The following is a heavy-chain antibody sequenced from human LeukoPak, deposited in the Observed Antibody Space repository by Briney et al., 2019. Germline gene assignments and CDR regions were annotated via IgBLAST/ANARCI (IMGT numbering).Heavy chain of an antibody. Sequence: GGSLRLSCAASGFTFSSYAMSWVRQAPGKGLEWVSAISGSGGSTYYADSVKGRLTISRDNSKNTLYLQMNSLRAEDTAVYYCAKDRVEYSGYERYFDYWGQGTLVTVSS. V-gene: IGHV3-23*01. CDR3: AKDRVEYSGYERYFDY. CDR1: GFTFSSYA. J-gene: IGHJ4*02. CDR2: ISGSGGST. D-gene: IGHD5-12*01.